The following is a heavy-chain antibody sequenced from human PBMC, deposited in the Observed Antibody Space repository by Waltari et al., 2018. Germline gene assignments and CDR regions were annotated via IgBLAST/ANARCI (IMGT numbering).Heavy chain of an antibody. CDR2: IWYDGSNK. V-gene: IGHV3-33*01. D-gene: IGHD2-2*01. Sequence: QVQLVKSGGGVVQPGRSLRLSCAASGFPFSRSGSHWVRPAPGRGLEWVSVIWYDGSNKYYADSVKGRFTIARDKSKNTLYLQMNSLRAEDTAVYYCARASYCSSTSCYAAFDYWGQGTLVTVSS. CDR3: ARASYCSSTSCYAAFDY. CDR1: GFPFSRSG. J-gene: IGHJ4*02.